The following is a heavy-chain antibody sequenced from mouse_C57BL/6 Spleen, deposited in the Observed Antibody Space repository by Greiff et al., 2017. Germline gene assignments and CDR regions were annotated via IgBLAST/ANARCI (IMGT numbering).Heavy chain of an antibody. J-gene: IGHJ4*01. CDR2: IDPSDSYT. Sequence: QVQLQQPGAELVMPGASVKLSCKASGYTFTSYWMHWVKQRPGQGLEWIGEIDPSDSYTNYNQKFKGKSTLTVDKSSSTAYMQLSSLTSEDSAVYYCARRSSYGKRGNFYAMDYWGQGTSVTVSS. CDR1: GYTFTSYW. CDR3: ARRSSYGKRGNFYAMDY. D-gene: IGHD2-1*01. V-gene: IGHV1-69*01.